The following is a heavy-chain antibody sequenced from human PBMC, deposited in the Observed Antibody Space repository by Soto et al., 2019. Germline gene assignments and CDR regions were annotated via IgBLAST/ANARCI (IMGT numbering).Heavy chain of an antibody. V-gene: IGHV3-49*03. CDR3: VRDGRGTDAYYMDV. J-gene: IGHJ6*03. CDR1: GFTFGDYG. D-gene: IGHD1-1*01. Sequence: GGSLRLSCTASGFTFGDYGMSWSRQAPGKGLEWIGFIRNLARGGTADYAAPVKGRFTISRDDSRSIAYLQMNSLKTEDTALYYCVRDGRGTDAYYMDVWGNGTTVTVSS. CDR2: IRNLARGGTA.